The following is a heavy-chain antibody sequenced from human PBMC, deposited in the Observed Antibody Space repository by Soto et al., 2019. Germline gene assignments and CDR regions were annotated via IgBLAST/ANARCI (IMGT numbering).Heavy chain of an antibody. V-gene: IGHV3-15*01. Sequence: GGSLRLSCAASGFTFSNAWMSWVRQAPGKGLEWVGRIKSKTDGGTTDYAAPVKGRFTISRDDSKNTLYLQMNSLKTEDTAVYYCTTPHYDYIWGSYRGDYWGQGTLVTVSS. CDR1: GFTFSNAW. CDR3: TTPHYDYIWGSYRGDY. D-gene: IGHD3-16*02. CDR2: IKSKTDGGTT. J-gene: IGHJ4*02.